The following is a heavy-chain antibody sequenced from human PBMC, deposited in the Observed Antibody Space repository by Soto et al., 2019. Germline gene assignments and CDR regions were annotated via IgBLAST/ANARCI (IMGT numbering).Heavy chain of an antibody. V-gene: IGHV5-51*01. CDR2: FYPADSNS. D-gene: IGHD3-22*01. CDR1: GYTFTDYW. Sequence: GESLKISCTTSGYTFTDYWIGWVRQMPGKGLEWMGIFYPADSNSKYSPSFQGRVTISADKSVSTVYLQWSSLTASDTAMYYCARAVYYETSPYFYPPVDFWGQGTLVTVSS. CDR3: ARAVYYETSPYFYPPVDF. J-gene: IGHJ4*02.